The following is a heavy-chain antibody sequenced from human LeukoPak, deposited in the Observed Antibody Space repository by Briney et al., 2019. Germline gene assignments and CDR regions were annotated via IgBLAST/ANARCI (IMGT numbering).Heavy chain of an antibody. V-gene: IGHV3-30*03. CDR3: ASEDLDY. CDR2: ISYDGSNK. J-gene: IGHJ4*02. Sequence: GGSLRLSCAASGFTFSSYSMNWVRQAPGKGLEWVAVISYDGSNKYYADSVKGRFTISRDNSKNTLYLQMNSLRAEDTAVYYCASEDLDYWGQGTLVTVSS. CDR1: GFTFSSYS.